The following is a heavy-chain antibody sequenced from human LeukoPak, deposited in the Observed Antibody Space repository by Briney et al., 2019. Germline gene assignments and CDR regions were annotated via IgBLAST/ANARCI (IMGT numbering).Heavy chain of an antibody. V-gene: IGHV1-3*01. CDR2: INAGNGNT. CDR3: ARDGPPLTVISRADAFDI. CDR1: GCTFTSYG. J-gene: IGHJ3*02. D-gene: IGHD4-17*01. Sequence: ASVKVSCQASGCTFTSYGVSWVRQAPGQRLEWMGWINAGNGNTKYSQKFQGRVTITRDTSASTAYMELSSLRSEDTAVYYCARDGPPLTVISRADAFDIWGQGTMVTVSS.